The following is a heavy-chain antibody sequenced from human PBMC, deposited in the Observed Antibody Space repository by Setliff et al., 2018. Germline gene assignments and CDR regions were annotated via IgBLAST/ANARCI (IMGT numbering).Heavy chain of an antibody. CDR1: GYSFTSDW. J-gene: IGHJ4*02. CDR3: ARHFHNWYFDY. V-gene: IGHV5-51*01. D-gene: IGHD1-1*01. CDR2: IYPGDSDT. Sequence: RESLKISCKGSGYSFTSDWIGWVRQMPGKGLEWMGIIYPGDSDTRYSPSFQGQVTISADKSISTAYLQWSSLKASDTAIYYCARHFHNWYFDYWGQGTLVTVSS.